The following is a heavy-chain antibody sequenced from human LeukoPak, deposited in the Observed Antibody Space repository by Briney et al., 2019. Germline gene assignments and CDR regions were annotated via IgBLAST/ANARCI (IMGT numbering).Heavy chain of an antibody. D-gene: IGHD3-22*01. Sequence: PSETLSLTCTVSGGSISSYYWTWIRQPPGKGLEWIGYIYYSGSTNYNPSLKSRVTISVDTSKNQFSLKLSSVTAADTAAYYCARDRYYDSTNYFDFWGQGTLVTVSS. J-gene: IGHJ4*02. CDR1: GGSISSYY. V-gene: IGHV4-59*01. CDR2: IYYSGST. CDR3: ARDRYYDSTNYFDF.